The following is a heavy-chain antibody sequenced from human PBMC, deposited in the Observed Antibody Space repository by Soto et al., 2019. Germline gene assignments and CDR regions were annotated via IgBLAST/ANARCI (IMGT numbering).Heavy chain of an antibody. CDR2: ISYDGSNK. CDR1: GFTFSSYG. CDR3: AKDGAATETYYYYYYMDV. D-gene: IGHD3-16*01. J-gene: IGHJ6*03. V-gene: IGHV3-30*18. Sequence: GGSLRLSCAASGFTFSSYGMHWVRQAPGKGLEWVAVISYDGSNKYYADSVKGRFTISRDNSKNTLYLQMNSLRAEDTAVYYCAKDGAATETYYYYYYMDVWGKGTTVTVSS.